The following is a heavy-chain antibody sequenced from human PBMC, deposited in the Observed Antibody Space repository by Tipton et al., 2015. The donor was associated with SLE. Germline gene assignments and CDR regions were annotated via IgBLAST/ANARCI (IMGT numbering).Heavy chain of an antibody. J-gene: IGHJ4*02. CDR2: IYYTGST. Sequence: TLSLTCTVSGASISSHYWSWIRQPPGKGLEWIGYIYYTGSTYYNPSLMSRVTISVDTSKNQFSLKLSSVTAADTAVYYCARAGILTGYYPYFDYWGQGTLVTVSS. CDR3: ARAGILTGYYPYFDY. CDR1: GASISSHY. D-gene: IGHD3-9*01. V-gene: IGHV4-59*11.